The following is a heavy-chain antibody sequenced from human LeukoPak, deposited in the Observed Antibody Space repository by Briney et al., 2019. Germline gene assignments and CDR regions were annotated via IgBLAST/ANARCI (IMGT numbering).Heavy chain of an antibody. Sequence: ASVKVSCKASGYVFTSYGISWVRQAPGQGLEWMGWISAYNGHTRYVQKLQDRVTMTTDTSTSTAYMDLRSLRSDDTAVYYCARDLTHRRNYDNSGYQIVPAFWGQGTLVTVSS. V-gene: IGHV1-18*01. CDR2: ISAYNGHT. D-gene: IGHD3-22*01. CDR1: GYVFTSYG. CDR3: ARDLTHRRNYDNSGYQIVPAF. J-gene: IGHJ4*02.